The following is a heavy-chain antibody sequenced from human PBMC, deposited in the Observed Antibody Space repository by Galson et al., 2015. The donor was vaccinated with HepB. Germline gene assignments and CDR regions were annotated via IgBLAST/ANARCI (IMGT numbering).Heavy chain of an antibody. Sequence: ETLSLTCAVYGGSFSGYYWSWIRQPPGKGLEWIGEINHSGSTNYNPSLKSRVTISVDTSKNQFSLKLSSVTAADTAVYYCAREERGLGSMDVWGQGTTVTVSS. J-gene: IGHJ6*02. CDR3: AREERGLGSMDV. D-gene: IGHD3-10*01. CDR1: GGSFSGYY. V-gene: IGHV4-34*01. CDR2: INHSGST.